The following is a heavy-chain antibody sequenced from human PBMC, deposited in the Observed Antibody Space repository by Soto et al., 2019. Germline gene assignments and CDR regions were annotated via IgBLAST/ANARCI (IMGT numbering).Heavy chain of an antibody. Sequence: PSETLSLTCAVSGASISSADYYWSWIRQPPGKGLEWIGYIYYSGSTYYNPSLKSRAAISADMSKNQFSLRLSFATAADTAVYYCGRAVYRRSAACSNWFDSWGQGTLVTVSS. CDR3: GRAVYRRSAACSNWFDS. J-gene: IGHJ5*01. CDR1: GASISSADYY. CDR2: IYYSGST. V-gene: IGHV4-30-4*01. D-gene: IGHD2-2*01.